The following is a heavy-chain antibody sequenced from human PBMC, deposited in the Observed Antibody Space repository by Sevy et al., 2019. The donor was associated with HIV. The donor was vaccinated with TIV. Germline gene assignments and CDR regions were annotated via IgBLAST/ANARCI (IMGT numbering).Heavy chain of an antibody. D-gene: IGHD6-6*01. CDR3: ARDGEYSSSSDYYYYGMDV. J-gene: IGHJ6*02. CDR2: ISGSGSTR. V-gene: IGHV3-11*01. Sequence: GSLRLSCAASGFTFSDYYMSWIRQAPGKGLEWVSYISGSGSTRYYADSVKGRFTISRDNAENSLYLQMNSLRAEDTAVYYCARDGEYSSSSDYYYYGMDVWGQWTTVTVSS. CDR1: GFTFSDYY.